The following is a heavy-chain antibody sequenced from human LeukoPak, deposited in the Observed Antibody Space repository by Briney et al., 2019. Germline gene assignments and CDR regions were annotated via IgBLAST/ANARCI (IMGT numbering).Heavy chain of an antibody. Sequence: PSETLSLTCTVSGGSFSSPSYSWGWIRQPPGQGLEWIGSFYYSDTTYYNPSFKSRVTISVDASKNQFSLKLSSVTAADTAVYYCARHTYWGYQVSWGQGSLVIVSS. CDR2: FYYSDTT. CDR1: GGSFSSPSYS. V-gene: IGHV4-39*01. J-gene: IGHJ5*02. D-gene: IGHD2-8*02. CDR3: ARHTYWGYQVS.